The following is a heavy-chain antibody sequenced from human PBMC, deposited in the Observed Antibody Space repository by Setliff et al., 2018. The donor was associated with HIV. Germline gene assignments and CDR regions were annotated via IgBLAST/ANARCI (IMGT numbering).Heavy chain of an antibody. CDR1: NYTFSSYG. Sequence: ASVKVSCKASNYTFSSYGISWMRQAPGQGLEWMGWISAYNDDTNYAQKFQGRVTMTRNTSISTAYMELSSLRSEDTAVYYCARDRPYIVGANPIDAFDIWGQGTMVTVSS. CDR3: ARDRPYIVGANPIDAFDI. CDR2: ISAYNDDT. J-gene: IGHJ3*02. D-gene: IGHD1-26*01. V-gene: IGHV1-18*01.